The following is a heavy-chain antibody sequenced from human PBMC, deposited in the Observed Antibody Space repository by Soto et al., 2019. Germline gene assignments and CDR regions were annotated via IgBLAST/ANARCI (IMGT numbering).Heavy chain of an antibody. J-gene: IGHJ4*02. V-gene: IGHV3-30*14. CDR3: ARDLGSGSDPDHSLDY. Sequence: DSVQGRFTISRDNAKSTLYLQMNSLRPEDTAVYYCARDLGSGSDPDHSLDYWGQGTLVTVSS. D-gene: IGHD3-10*01.